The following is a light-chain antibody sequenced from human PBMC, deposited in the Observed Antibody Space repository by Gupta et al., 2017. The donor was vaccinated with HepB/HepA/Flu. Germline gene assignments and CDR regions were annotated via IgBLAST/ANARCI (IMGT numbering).Light chain of an antibody. J-gene: IGKJ2*01. CDR3: QQRSNWYT. Sequence: DIVLTQSPATLSLSPGDRATLSCRASQNVGGSLAWYQQRPGQAPRLLVYDVSKRASGIPGRFSGSDTASDSGTEFTLTISSLEPEDFAVYYWQQRSNWYTFGQGTKVDI. CDR1: QNVGGS. V-gene: IGKV3-11*01. CDR2: DVS.